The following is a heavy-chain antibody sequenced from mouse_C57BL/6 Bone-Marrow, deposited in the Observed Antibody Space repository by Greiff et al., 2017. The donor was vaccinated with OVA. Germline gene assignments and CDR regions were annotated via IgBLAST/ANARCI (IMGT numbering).Heavy chain of an antibody. CDR3: ARKGDYSNHFDY. CDR1: GYSFTGYF. Sequence: VQLQQSGPELVKPGDSVKISCKASGYSFTGYFMNWVMQSHGKSLEWIGRINPYNGDTFYNQKFKGKATLTVDKSSSTAHMELRSLTSEDAAVYYCARKGDYSNHFDYWGQGTTLTVSS. J-gene: IGHJ2*01. V-gene: IGHV1-20*01. D-gene: IGHD2-5*01. CDR2: INPYNGDT.